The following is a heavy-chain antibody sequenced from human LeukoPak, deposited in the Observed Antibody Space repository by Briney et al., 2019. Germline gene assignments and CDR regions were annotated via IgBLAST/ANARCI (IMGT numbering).Heavy chain of an antibody. V-gene: IGHV3-30*04. CDR1: GFTFSSYA. D-gene: IGHD3-10*01. Sequence: GRSLRLSCAASGFTFSSYAMHWVRQAPGKGLEWVAVISYDGSNKYYADSVKGRFTISRDNFKNTLYLQMNSLRAEDTAVYYCARDFVRIYGSGSYYFDYWGQGTLVTVSS. CDR3: ARDFVRIYGSGSYYFDY. CDR2: ISYDGSNK. J-gene: IGHJ4*02.